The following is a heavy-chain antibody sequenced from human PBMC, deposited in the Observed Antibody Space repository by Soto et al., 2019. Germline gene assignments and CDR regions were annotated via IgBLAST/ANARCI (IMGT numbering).Heavy chain of an antibody. CDR2: IYSGGST. V-gene: IGHV3-53*04. CDR1: GFIVSSNY. J-gene: IGHJ6*03. Sequence: EVQLVESGGGLVQPGGSLRLSCAASGFIVSSNYMSWVRQAPGKGLEWVSVIYSGGSTYYADSVKGRYTISRHNSNNTLYLQMNSLRAEDSAVYYCARAQLGRGGYYYYYMDVWGKGTTVTVSS. D-gene: IGHD1-26*01. CDR3: ARAQLGRGGYYYYYMDV.